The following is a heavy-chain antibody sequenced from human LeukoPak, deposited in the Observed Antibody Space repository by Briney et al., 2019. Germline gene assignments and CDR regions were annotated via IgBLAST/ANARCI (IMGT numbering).Heavy chain of an antibody. Sequence: SVKVSCKASGGTFSSYAISWVRQAPGQGLEWMGGIIPIFGTANYAQKFQGRVTITADESTSTAYMELSSLRSEDTAVYYCARVPGIAAAGTPYFDYWGQGTLVTVSS. CDR2: IIPIFGTA. CDR1: GGTFSSYA. D-gene: IGHD6-13*01. CDR3: ARVPGIAAAGTPYFDY. V-gene: IGHV1-69*13. J-gene: IGHJ4*02.